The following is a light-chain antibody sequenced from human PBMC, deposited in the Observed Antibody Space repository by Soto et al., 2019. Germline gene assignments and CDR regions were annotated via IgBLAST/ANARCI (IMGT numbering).Light chain of an antibody. CDR1: QSVSNNY. Sequence: EIVLTQSPGTLSLSPGERATLSCRASQSVSNNYLAWYQQKPGQAPRLLIYGASNRATGIPDRFSGRGSGTDFTLTISRLETEDFAVYYCQQYGSSGTFGQGTKVEIK. V-gene: IGKV3-20*01. CDR2: GAS. CDR3: QQYGSSGT. J-gene: IGKJ1*01.